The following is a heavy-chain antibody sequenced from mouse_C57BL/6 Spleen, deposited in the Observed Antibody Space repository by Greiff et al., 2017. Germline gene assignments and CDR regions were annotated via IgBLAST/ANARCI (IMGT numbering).Heavy chain of an antibody. J-gene: IGHJ2*02. CDR2: ICPGSGST. D-gene: IGHD2-14*01. CDR3: GSWGVGRDY. CDR1: GYTFTSYW. Sequence: VQLQQPGAELVKPGASVKLSCKASGYTFTSYWITWVKQRPGQGLEWIGEICPGSGSTNYNEKFKGKATLTVDTSSSTAYMQLCSLTAEDSAVCYCGSWGVGRDYWGQGTSLTVSS. V-gene: IGHV1-55*01.